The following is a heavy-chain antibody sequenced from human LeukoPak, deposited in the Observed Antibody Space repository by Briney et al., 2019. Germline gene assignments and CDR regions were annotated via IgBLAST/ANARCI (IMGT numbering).Heavy chain of an antibody. V-gene: IGHV3-23*01. J-gene: IGHJ3*02. CDR1: GFTFSTYA. CDR3: ARVRVGNYPAFDI. CDR2: ISDSGGNT. D-gene: IGHD5-24*01. Sequence: GGSLRLSCAASGFTFSTYAMIWVRQAPGRGLEWVSTISDSGGNTYYADSVKGRFTIPRDNSKNTLHVQMNSLRAEDTAVYYCARVRVGNYPAFDIWGQGTMVTVSS.